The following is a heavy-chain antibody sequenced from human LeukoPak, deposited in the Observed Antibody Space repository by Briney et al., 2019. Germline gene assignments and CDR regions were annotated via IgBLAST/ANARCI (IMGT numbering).Heavy chain of an antibody. D-gene: IGHD4-23*01. J-gene: IGHJ6*02. V-gene: IGHV1-69*13. CDR2: IIPIFGTA. CDR3: ARDAPGALMTTVVTGYYYGMDV. CDR1: GGTFSSYA. Sequence: SVKVSCKASGGTFSSYAISWVRQAPGQGLEWMGGIIPIFGTANYAQKFQGRVTITADESTSTAYMELSSLRSEDTAVYYCARDAPGALMTTVVTGYYYGMDVWGQGTTVTVSS.